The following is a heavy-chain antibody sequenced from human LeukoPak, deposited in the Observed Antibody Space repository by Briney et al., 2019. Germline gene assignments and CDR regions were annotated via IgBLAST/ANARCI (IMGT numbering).Heavy chain of an antibody. V-gene: IGHV3-23*01. Sequence: GGSLRLSCAASGSNFANHAMSWVRQTPGKGLEWVSAISGGGDITYYADSVTGRFTISRDNSKDTLFLQMHSLRPGDTAVYYCVREDTPATANYWGQGTLVTISS. J-gene: IGHJ4*02. CDR1: GSNFANHA. D-gene: IGHD2-21*02. CDR2: ISGGGDIT. CDR3: VREDTPATANY.